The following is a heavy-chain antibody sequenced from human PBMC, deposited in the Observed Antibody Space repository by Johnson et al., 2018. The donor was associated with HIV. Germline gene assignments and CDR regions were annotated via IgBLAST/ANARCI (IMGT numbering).Heavy chain of an antibody. CDR3: ARDSDSLYAFDI. CDR1: GFTFSTFY. J-gene: IGHJ3*02. Sequence: VQLVESGGGLVQPGGSLRLSCAASGFTFSTFYMSWVRQAPGKGLEWVANIKQDGSEKYFVDSVKGRFTISRDNAKNSLYLQMNSLRAEDTAVYSCARDSDSLYAFDIWGQGTMVTVSS. V-gene: IGHV3-7*01. CDR2: IKQDGSEK. D-gene: IGHD3-22*01.